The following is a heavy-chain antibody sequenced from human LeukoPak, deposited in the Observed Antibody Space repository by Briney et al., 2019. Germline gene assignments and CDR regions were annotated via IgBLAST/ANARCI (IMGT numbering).Heavy chain of an antibody. J-gene: IGHJ5*02. CDR2: IDTSGST. CDR1: GGSISSGSYY. Sequence: PSETLSLTCTVSGGSISSGSYYWSWIRQPAGKGLQWIGRIDTSGSTNYNHSIKRRVTISVDTSKHQFSLKLSSVTAADTAVYYCARDLYDSSGYYFNWFDRWGQGTLVTVSS. CDR3: ARDLYDSSGYYFNWFDR. V-gene: IGHV4-61*02. D-gene: IGHD3-22*01.